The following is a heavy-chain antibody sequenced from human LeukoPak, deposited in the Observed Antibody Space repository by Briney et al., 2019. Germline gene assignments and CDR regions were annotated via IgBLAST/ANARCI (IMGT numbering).Heavy chain of an antibody. Sequence: SETLSLTCTVSGGSISSYYWSWIRQPPGKGLEWIGYIYYSGSTNYNPSLKSRVTISVDTSKSQFSLKLSSVTAADTAVYYCAGTYYDSSGYYFDYWGQGTLVTVSS. CDR3: AGTYYDSSGYYFDY. CDR1: GGSISSYY. CDR2: IYYSGST. D-gene: IGHD3-22*01. J-gene: IGHJ4*02. V-gene: IGHV4-59*01.